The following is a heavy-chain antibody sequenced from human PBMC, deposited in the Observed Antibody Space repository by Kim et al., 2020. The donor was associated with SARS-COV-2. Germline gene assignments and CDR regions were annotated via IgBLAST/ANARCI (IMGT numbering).Heavy chain of an antibody. CDR2: INHSGST. D-gene: IGHD4-17*01. V-gene: IGHV4-34*01. J-gene: IGHJ4*02. Sequence: SETLSLTCAAYGGSFSGYYWSWIRQPPGKGLEWIGEINHSGSTNYNPSLKSRVTISVDTSKNQFSLKLSSVTAADTAVYYCARGTTTVTLFDYWGQGTLVTVSS. CDR3: ARGTTTVTLFDY. CDR1: GGSFSGYY.